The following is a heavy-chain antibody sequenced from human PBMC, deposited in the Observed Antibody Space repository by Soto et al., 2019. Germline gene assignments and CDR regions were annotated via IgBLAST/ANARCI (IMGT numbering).Heavy chain of an antibody. Sequence: SETLSLTCAVSGGSISSGGYSWSWIRQPPGKGLEWIGYIYHSGSTYYNPSLKSRVTISVDRSKNQFSLKLSSVTAADTAVYYCAKARGRLYGMDVWGHGTTVTVSS. V-gene: IGHV4-30-2*01. CDR3: AKARGRLYGMDV. D-gene: IGHD6-25*01. CDR2: IYHSGST. CDR1: GGSISSGGYS. J-gene: IGHJ6*02.